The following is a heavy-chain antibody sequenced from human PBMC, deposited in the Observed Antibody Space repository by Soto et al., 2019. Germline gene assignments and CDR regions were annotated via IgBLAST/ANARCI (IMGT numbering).Heavy chain of an antibody. D-gene: IGHD2-2*01. CDR3: ARDRNHVIEAVEYCTSTSCYWDYYFAMDV. V-gene: IGHV1-69*01. J-gene: IGHJ6*02. CDR2: IIPILGTA. CDR1: GGTFNSYV. Sequence: QVQLVQSGAVVNKPGSSVKVSCMASGGTFNSYVINWVRQAPGQGLEWMGGIIPILGTANYAPKFQGRVTITADESTNTAYKDQRSLTSDDTAVYYCARDRNHVIEAVEYCTSTSCYWDYYFAMDVWGQGTTVTVSS.